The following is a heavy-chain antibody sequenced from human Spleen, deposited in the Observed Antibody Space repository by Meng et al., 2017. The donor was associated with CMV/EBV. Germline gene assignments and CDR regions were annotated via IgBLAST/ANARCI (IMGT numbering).Heavy chain of an antibody. CDR1: GYSFSSGYY. V-gene: IGHV4-38-2*02. CDR2: IYHSGGT. CDR3: ARDKLLYYYYGMDV. J-gene: IGHJ6*02. Sequence: SETLSLTCTVSGYSFSSGYYWGWIRQPPGKGLEWIGNIYHSGGTYYNPSLKNRVTISIDTSKNQFSLKLSSVTAADTAVYYCARDKLLYYYYGMDVWGQGTTVTVSS. D-gene: IGHD2/OR15-2a*01.